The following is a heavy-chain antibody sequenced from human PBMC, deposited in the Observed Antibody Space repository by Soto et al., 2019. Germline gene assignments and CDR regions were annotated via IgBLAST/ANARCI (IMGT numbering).Heavy chain of an antibody. CDR1: GYRFASSW. V-gene: IGHV5-51*01. CDR3: AGGGVRGVITRTRDYYGMDV. CDR2: IYPGDSDT. D-gene: IGHD3-10*01. J-gene: IGHJ6*02. Sequence: GESLKISCKGSGYRFASSWIAWVRQMPGKGLEWMGIIYPGDSDTRYSPSFQGQVTISADKSTSTAYLQWSSLKASDTAMYYCAGGGVRGVITRTRDYYGMDVWGQGTTVTVSS.